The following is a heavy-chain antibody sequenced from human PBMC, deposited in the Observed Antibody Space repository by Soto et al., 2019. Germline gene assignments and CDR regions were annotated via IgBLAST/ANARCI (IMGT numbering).Heavy chain of an antibody. CDR2: INAGNGNT. V-gene: IGHV1-3*01. D-gene: IGHD3-3*01. CDR3: ARHMSGYDYGMDV. Sequence: QVQLVQSGAEVKKPGASVKVSCKASGYTFTSYAMHWVRQAPGQRLEWMGWINAGNGNTKYSQKFQGRVTITRDTSASTAYMELSSLRSEDTAVYYCARHMSGYDYGMDVWGQGTTVTVSS. J-gene: IGHJ6*02. CDR1: GYTFTSYA.